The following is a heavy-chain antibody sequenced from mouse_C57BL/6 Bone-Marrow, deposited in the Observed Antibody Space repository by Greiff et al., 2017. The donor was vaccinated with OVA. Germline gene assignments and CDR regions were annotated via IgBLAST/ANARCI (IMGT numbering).Heavy chain of an antibody. D-gene: IGHD1-1*01. V-gene: IGHV1-50*01. CDR3: ARLYYGSSIRWGY. CDR1: GYTFTSYW. Sequence: QVQLQQPGAELVKPGASVKLSCKASGYTFTSYWMQWVKQRPGQGLEWIGEIDPSDSYTNYNQKFKGKATLTVDTSSSTAYMQLSSLTSGDSAVYDCARLYYGSSIRWGYWGQGTTLTVSS. CDR2: IDPSDSYT. J-gene: IGHJ2*01.